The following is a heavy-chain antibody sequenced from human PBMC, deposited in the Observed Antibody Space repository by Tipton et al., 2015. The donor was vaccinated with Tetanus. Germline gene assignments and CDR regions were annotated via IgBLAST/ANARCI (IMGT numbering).Heavy chain of an antibody. V-gene: IGHV4-34*01. D-gene: IGHD3-10*01. J-gene: IGHJ4*02. CDR3: ARHPPPYYYGSGSYLDY. Sequence: TLSLTCAVSGGSLSDYYWSWIRQSPGKGLEWIGEINEGGSTNYNPSLESRVSISVDTSKNQFSLRLNSVTAADTAVYFCARHPPPYYYGSGSYLDYWGQGTPVTVSS. CDR2: INEGGST. CDR1: GGSLSDYY.